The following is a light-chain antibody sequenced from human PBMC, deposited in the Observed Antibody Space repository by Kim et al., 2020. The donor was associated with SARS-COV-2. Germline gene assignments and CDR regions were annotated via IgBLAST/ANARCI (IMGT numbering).Light chain of an antibody. V-gene: IGLV4-69*01. CDR3: QTWGTVV. J-gene: IGLJ2*01. Sequence: QLVLTQSPSASASLGASVKLTCTLSSGHSSYAIAWHQQQPEKGPRYLMKLNSDGSHSKGDGIPDRFSGSSSGADRYLTISSLQSEDEADYYCQTWGTVVFGGGTQLTVL. CDR1: SGHSSYA. CDR2: LNSDGSH.